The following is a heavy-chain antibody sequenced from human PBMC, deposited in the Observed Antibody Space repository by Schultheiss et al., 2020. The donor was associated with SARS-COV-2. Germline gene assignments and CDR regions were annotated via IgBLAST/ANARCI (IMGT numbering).Heavy chain of an antibody. D-gene: IGHD6-13*01. J-gene: IGHJ6*02. CDR2: ISAYNGNT. CDR1: GYTFTSYG. CDR3: ARSYSSSWHTGGGTDMDV. V-gene: IGHV1-18*01. Sequence: ASVKVSCKASGYTFTSYGISWVRQAPGQGLEWMGWISAYNGNTNYAQKFQGRVTMTRNTSISTAYMELSSLRSEDTAVYYCARSYSSSWHTGGGTDMDVWGQGTTVTVSS.